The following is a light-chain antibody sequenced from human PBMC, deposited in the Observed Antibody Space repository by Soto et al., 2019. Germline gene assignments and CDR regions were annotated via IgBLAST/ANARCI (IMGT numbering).Light chain of an antibody. J-gene: IGLJ2*01. CDR2: DVS. CDR3: SSYTTSSTLV. CDR1: SSDVGTYTY. V-gene: IGLV2-14*03. Sequence: QSALTQPASVSASPGPSITISCTGTSSDVGTYTYVSWYQHHPGKAPKLMIYDVSNRPSGVSNRFSGSKSGNTASLIISGLQTEDEADYYCSSYTTSSTLVFGGGTKVTVL.